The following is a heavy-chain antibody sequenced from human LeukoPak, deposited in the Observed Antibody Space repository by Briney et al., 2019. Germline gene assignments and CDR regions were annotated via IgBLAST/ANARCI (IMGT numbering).Heavy chain of an antibody. CDR1: GGSVSSSSYY. V-gene: IGHV4-39*01. Sequence: PSETLSLTCTVSGGSVSSSSYYWGWIRQPPGKGLEWIGSIYYSGSTYYNPSLKSRVTISVDTSKNQLSLKLSSVTAADTAVYYCARPEFYGSGSYAFDIWGQGTMVTVSS. D-gene: IGHD3-10*01. CDR2: IYYSGST. CDR3: ARPEFYGSGSYAFDI. J-gene: IGHJ3*02.